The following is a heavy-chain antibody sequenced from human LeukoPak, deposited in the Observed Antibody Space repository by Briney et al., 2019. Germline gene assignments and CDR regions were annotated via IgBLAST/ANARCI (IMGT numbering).Heavy chain of an antibody. Sequence: GGSLRLSCAASGFTFRSYVMSWVRQTPEKGLEWVSATTGDGGGTNHADSVKGRFTIFRDNSKNTLYLQMNSLRAEDTAVYYCAKDQTYYYDSSGYYSGSRDYWGQGTLVTVSS. J-gene: IGHJ4*02. V-gene: IGHV3-23*01. CDR3: AKDQTYYYDSSGYYSGSRDY. CDR2: TTGDGGGT. CDR1: GFTFRSYV. D-gene: IGHD3-22*01.